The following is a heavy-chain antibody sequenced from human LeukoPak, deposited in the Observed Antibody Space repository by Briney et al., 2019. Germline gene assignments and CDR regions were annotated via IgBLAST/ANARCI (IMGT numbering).Heavy chain of an antibody. CDR1: GFTFSNYA. CDR2: ISGSGGST. Sequence: GGSLRLSCAASGFTFSNYAMNWVRQAAGKGLEWVSGISGSGGSTNYADSVKGRFTISRDNSKNTLYLQMNSLRAEDTAVYYCARGLTAMVIPFDYWGQGTLVTVSS. CDR3: ARGLTAMVIPFDY. J-gene: IGHJ4*02. D-gene: IGHD5-18*01. V-gene: IGHV3-23*01.